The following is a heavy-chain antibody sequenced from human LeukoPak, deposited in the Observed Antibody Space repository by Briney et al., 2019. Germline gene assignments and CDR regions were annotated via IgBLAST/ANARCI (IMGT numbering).Heavy chain of an antibody. CDR2: ISYDGSNK. Sequence: GRSLRLSCAASGFTFSSYGMHWVRQAPGKGLEWVAVISYDGSNKYYADSVKGRFTISRDNSKNTLYLQMNSLRDEDTAVYYCARDPPVYDFWSGYRETHFDYWGQGTLVTVSS. CDR3: ARDPPVYDFWSGYRETHFDY. V-gene: IGHV3-30*03. J-gene: IGHJ4*02. CDR1: GFTFSSYG. D-gene: IGHD3-3*01.